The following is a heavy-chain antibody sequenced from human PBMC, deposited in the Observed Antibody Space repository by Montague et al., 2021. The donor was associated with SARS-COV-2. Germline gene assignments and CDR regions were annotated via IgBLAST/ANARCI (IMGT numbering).Heavy chain of an antibody. V-gene: IGHV4-39*01. CDR2: IYYSGST. CDR3: ASPTYYYDSSGSDAFDI. J-gene: IGHJ3*02. CDR1: GGSISSSSYY. Sequence: SETLSLTCTVSGGSISSSSYYWGRIRQPPGKGLEWIGSIYYSGSTYYNPSLKSRVTISVDTSKNQFSLKLSSETAADTAVYYCASPTYYYDSSGSDAFDIWGQGTMVTVSS. D-gene: IGHD3-22*01.